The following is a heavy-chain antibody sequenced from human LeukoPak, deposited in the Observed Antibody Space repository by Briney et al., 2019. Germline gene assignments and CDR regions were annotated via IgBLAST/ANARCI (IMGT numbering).Heavy chain of an antibody. Sequence: GPLSLSCAASGFTFISYTMSWVRQPPGRGLGWGSTISNSGGRTTSADSVKGRFTISKHNSTNTHHLQMNSLRVEGTAVYYFAKFLVGSSLVGGTNFDLWRQATLVTVSS. V-gene: IGHV3-23*01. CDR1: GFTFISYT. CDR3: AKFLVGSSLVGGTNFDL. D-gene: IGHD1-26*01. J-gene: IGHJ4*02. CDR2: ISNSGGRT.